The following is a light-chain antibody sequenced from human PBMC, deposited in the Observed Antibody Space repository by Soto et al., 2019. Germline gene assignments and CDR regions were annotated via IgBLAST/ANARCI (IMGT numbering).Light chain of an antibody. CDR1: SSNIGTNY. Sequence: QSPLTQPPSASGTPGQRVTISCTGSSSNIGTNYVHWYQQLPGTAPKLLIYLNDQRPSGVPDRFSGSKSGTSASLAISGLRSEDEADYFCAAWDGSLDGRFVFGTGTKSPS. CDR2: LND. J-gene: IGLJ1*01. CDR3: AAWDGSLDGRFV. V-gene: IGLV1-47*02.